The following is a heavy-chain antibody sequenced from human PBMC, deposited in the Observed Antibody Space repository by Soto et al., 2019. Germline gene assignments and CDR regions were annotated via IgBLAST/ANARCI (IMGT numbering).Heavy chain of an antibody. Sequence: EILSGTSIVFGGRSSSSSYYWGWIRQPPGKGLEWIGSIYYSGSTYYNPSLKSRVTISVDTSKNQFPLKLSSVTAADTAVYYCASPRTGNAFDIWGQGTMVTVSS. V-gene: IGHV4-39*01. CDR1: GGRSSSSSYY. CDR3: ASPRTGNAFDI. J-gene: IGHJ3*02. CDR2: IYYSGST.